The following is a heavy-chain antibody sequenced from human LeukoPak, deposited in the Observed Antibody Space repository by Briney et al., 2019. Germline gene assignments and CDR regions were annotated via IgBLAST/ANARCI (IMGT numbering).Heavy chain of an antibody. CDR1: GGSISSYY. CDR2: IYYSGST. CDR3: ARGGDIVVVPAQNWFDP. Sequence: PSETLSLTCTVSGGSISSYYWSWIRQPPGKGLEWIGNIYYSGSTNYNPSLKSRVTISVDTSKNQFSLKLSSVTAADTAVYYCARGGDIVVVPAQNWFDPWGQGTLVTVSS. V-gene: IGHV4-59*01. J-gene: IGHJ5*02. D-gene: IGHD2-2*01.